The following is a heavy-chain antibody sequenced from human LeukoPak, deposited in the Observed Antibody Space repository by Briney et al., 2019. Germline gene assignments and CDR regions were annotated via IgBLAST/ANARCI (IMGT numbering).Heavy chain of an antibody. CDR1: GYTFTSYG. Sequence: ASVKVSFKASGYTFTSYGISWVRQAPGQGLEWMGWISAYNGNTNYAQKLQGRVTMTTDTSTSTAYMELRSLRSDDTAVYYCAREGYYYDSSGYYSFRHWGQGTLVTVSS. CDR3: AREGYYYDSSGYYSFRH. CDR2: ISAYNGNT. J-gene: IGHJ1*01. V-gene: IGHV1-18*01. D-gene: IGHD3-22*01.